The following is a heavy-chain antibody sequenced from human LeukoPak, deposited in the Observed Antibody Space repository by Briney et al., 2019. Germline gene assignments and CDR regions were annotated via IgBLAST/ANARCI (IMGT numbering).Heavy chain of an antibody. CDR3: TRKTIAAAGTLIDY. J-gene: IGHJ4*02. CDR1: GFTFSGSA. Sequence: GGSLRLSCAASGFTFSGSAMHWVRQASGQGLEWVGRIRRKANSYATAYVASVKGRFTIYRDDSKNTAYLQMNSLKTEDTAVYYCTRKTIAAAGTLIDYWGQGTLVTVSS. D-gene: IGHD6-13*01. CDR2: IRRKANSYAT. V-gene: IGHV3-73*01.